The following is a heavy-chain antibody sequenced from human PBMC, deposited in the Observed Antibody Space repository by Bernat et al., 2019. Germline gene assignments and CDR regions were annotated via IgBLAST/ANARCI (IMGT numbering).Heavy chain of an antibody. CDR3: AKDYETYFDY. J-gene: IGHJ4*02. D-gene: IGHD3-16*01. CDR1: GFTFSSYG. Sequence: QVQLVESGGGVVQPGRSLRLSCAASGFTFSSYGMHWVRQAPGKGLEWVAVISYDGSNKYYADSVKGRFTISRDNSKNTLYLQMNSLRAEGTAVYYCAKDYETYFDYWGQGTLVTVSS. V-gene: IGHV3-30*18. CDR2: ISYDGSNK.